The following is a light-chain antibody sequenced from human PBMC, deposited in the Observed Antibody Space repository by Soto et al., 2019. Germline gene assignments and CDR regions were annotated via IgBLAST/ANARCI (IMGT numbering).Light chain of an antibody. V-gene: IGKV3-15*01. J-gene: IGKJ1*01. CDR3: QQYNDWPPWT. CDR2: GAS. Sequence: EIVMPQSPATLSVSPGERATLSCRASQSVSGNLAWYQQKPGQAPRLLIYGASTRATGIPARFSGSGSGTECTLTISSLQSEDFAVYYCQQYNDWPPWTFGQGTKVEIK. CDR1: QSVSGN.